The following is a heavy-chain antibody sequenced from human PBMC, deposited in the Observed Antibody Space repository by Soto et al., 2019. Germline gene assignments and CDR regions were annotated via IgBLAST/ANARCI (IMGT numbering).Heavy chain of an antibody. V-gene: IGHV4-30-4*01. CDR2: IYYSGST. D-gene: IGHD2-2*01. Sequence: SETLSLTCTVSGVSISSGDYYLSWIRQPPGKGLEWIGYIYYSGSTYYNPSLKSRVTISVDTSKNQFSLKLSSVTAADTAVYYCARAARFTVPAALDVWGQGTTVTVSS. J-gene: IGHJ6*02. CDR1: GVSISSGDYY. CDR3: ARAARFTVPAALDV.